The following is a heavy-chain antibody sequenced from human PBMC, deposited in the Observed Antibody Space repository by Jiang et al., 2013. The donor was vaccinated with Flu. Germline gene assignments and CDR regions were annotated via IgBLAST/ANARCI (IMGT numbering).Heavy chain of an antibody. CDR1: GYTLTELS. CDR2: FDPEDGET. Sequence: GAEVKKPGASVKVSCKVSGYTLTELSMHWVRQAPGKGLEWMGGFDPEDGETIYAQKFQGRVTMTEDTSTDTAYMELSSLRSEDTAVYYCATHTYDSSGYYYYYYGMDVWGQGTTVTVSS. V-gene: IGHV1-24*01. D-gene: IGHD3-22*01. CDR3: ATHTYDSSGYYYYYYGMDV. J-gene: IGHJ6*02.